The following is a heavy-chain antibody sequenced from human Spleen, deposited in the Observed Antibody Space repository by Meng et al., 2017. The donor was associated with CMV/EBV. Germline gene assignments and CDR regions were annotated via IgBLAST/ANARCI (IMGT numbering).Heavy chain of an antibody. V-gene: IGHV1-69*02. CDR2: IIPILGIA. Sequence: KASGGTFSSYTISWVRQAPGQGLEWMGRIIPILGIANYAQKFQGRVTITADKSTSTAYMELSSLRSEDTAVYYCARGDSSGFGYDFDYWGQGTLVTVSS. CDR1: GGTFSSYT. J-gene: IGHJ4*02. D-gene: IGHD3-22*01. CDR3: ARGDSSGFGYDFDY.